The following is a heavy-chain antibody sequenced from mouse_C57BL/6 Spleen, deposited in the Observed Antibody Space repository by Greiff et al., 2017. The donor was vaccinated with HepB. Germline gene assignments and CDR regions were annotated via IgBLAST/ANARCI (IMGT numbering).Heavy chain of an antibody. CDR3: AREYYDGYWWYFDV. Sequence: EVQVVESEGGLVQPGSSMKLSCTASGFTFSDYYMAWVRQVPEKGLEWVANINYDGSSTYYLDSLKSRFIISRDNAKNILYLQMISLKSEDTATYYGAREYYDGYWWYFDVWGTGTTVTVSS. V-gene: IGHV5-16*01. CDR1: GFTFSDYY. CDR2: INYDGSST. J-gene: IGHJ1*03. D-gene: IGHD2-3*01.